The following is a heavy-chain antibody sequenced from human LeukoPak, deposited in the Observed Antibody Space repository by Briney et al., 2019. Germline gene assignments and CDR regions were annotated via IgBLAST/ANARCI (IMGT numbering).Heavy chain of an antibody. V-gene: IGHV4-30-4*01. D-gene: IGHD1-26*01. Sequence: PSETLSLTCTVSGGSISSGDYYWSWIRQPPGKGLEWIGYIYYSGSTYYNPSLKSRVTISVDTSKNQFSLKLSSVTAADTAVYYCARDSRGGSYYAEKDAFDIWGQGTMVTVSS. J-gene: IGHJ3*02. CDR1: GGSISSGDYY. CDR3: ARDSRGGSYYAEKDAFDI. CDR2: IYYSGST.